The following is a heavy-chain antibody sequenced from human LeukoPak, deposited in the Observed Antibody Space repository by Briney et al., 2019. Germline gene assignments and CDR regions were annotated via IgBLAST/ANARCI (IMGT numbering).Heavy chain of an antibody. CDR3: ARALYSMTTVTTEYWFDY. CDR2: IYYSGST. CDR1: GGSISSGDHY. J-gene: IGHJ4*02. D-gene: IGHD4-17*01. V-gene: IGHV4-30-4*01. Sequence: PSQTLSLTCTVSGGSISSGDHYCSWIRQPPGKGLEWIGYIYYSGSTYYNPSLQSRVIISVDTSKNQFSLKLTSVTAADTAVYYCARALYSMTTVTTEYWFDYWGQGTLVTVSS.